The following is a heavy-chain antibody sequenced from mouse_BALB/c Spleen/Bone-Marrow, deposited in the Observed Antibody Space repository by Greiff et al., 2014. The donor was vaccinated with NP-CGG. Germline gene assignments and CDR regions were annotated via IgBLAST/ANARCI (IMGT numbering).Heavy chain of an antibody. Sequence: QVQLQQSGPELVKPGASVRISCKASGYTFTSYYIHWVKQRPGQGLEWIGWIYPGNVNTKYNEKFKVKATLTADKSSSTAYMQLSSLTSKDSAVYFCARHKWAMDYWGQGTSVTVSS. CDR2: IYPGNVNT. CDR3: ARHKWAMDY. V-gene: IGHV1S56*01. CDR1: GYTFTSYY. J-gene: IGHJ4*01. D-gene: IGHD1-3*01.